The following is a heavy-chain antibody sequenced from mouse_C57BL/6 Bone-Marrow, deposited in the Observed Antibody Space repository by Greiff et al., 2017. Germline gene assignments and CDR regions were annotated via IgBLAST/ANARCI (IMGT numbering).Heavy chain of an antibody. CDR1: GYTFTTYP. CDR3: ARSSTFFYDFDY. CDR2: FHPSNDDT. Sequence: QVQLKQSGAELVKPGASVKMSCKASGYTFTTYPIEWMKQNHGKSLEWIGNFHPSNDDTKYNEKFKGKATLTVEKSSNTVYLELSRLTSDDSAVYYCARSSTFFYDFDYWGQGTTLTVSS. D-gene: IGHD5-1*01. J-gene: IGHJ2*01. V-gene: IGHV1-47*01.